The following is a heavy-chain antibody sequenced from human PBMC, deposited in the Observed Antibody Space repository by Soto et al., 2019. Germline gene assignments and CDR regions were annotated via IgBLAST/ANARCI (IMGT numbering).Heavy chain of an antibody. CDR3: ARQYSSSSLGYYYYGMDV. CDR1: GYSFTSYW. V-gene: IGHV5-51*01. J-gene: IGHJ6*02. CDR2: IYPGDSDT. Sequence: PGESLKISCKGSGYSFTSYWNGWVRQMPGKGLEWMGIIYPGDSDTRYSPSFQGQVTISADKSISTAYLQWSSLKASDTAMYYCARQYSSSSLGYYYYGMDVWGQGTTVTVSS. D-gene: IGHD6-6*01.